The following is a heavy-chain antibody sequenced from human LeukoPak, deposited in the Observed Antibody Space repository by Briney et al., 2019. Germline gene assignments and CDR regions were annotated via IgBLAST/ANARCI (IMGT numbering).Heavy chain of an antibody. CDR3: ARDSELKVGGSFDY. D-gene: IGHD3-16*01. CDR1: GFTFRNYG. Sequence: PGRSLRLSYTASGFTFRNYGIHGVRQAPNKGLEWVAIIWYDGSNQYYADSVKGRFTVSRDSSKNTMYLQMNSLRAEDTAVYYCARDSELKVGGSFDYWGQGTLVTVSS. CDR2: IWYDGSNQ. J-gene: IGHJ4*02. V-gene: IGHV3-33*01.